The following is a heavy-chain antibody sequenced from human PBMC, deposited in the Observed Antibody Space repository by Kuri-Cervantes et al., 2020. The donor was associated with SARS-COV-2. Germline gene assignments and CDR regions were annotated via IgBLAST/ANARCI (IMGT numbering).Heavy chain of an antibody. J-gene: IGHJ4*02. Sequence: GSLRLSCTVSGGSISSSSYYWGWIRQSPGKGLEWIGSISYSGTTNYNPSLKSRVTISVDTSKNQFSLKLSSVTAADTAVYYCARGRRDIVVVPAATPRGFDYWGQGTLVTVSS. CDR3: ARGRRDIVVVPAATPRGFDY. CDR2: ISYSGTT. D-gene: IGHD2-2*01. V-gene: IGHV4-39*01. CDR1: GGSISSSSYY.